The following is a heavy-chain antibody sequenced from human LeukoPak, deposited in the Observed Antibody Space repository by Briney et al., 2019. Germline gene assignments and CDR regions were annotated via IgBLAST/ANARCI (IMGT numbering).Heavy chain of an antibody. D-gene: IGHD1-1*01. Sequence: PSETLSLTCSVSDDSMISYHWSWIRQSAGKGLEWIGRIYSTGSTDYNPSLMSRVTMSVDTAKKQLSLKLRSVTAADTAIYYCARAERTVNVSDIWGQGTKVTVSS. CDR2: IYSTGST. J-gene: IGHJ3*02. CDR3: ARAERTVNVSDI. CDR1: DDSMISYH. V-gene: IGHV4-4*07.